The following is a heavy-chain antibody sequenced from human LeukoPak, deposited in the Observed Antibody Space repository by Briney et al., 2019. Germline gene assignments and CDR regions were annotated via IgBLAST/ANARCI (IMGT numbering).Heavy chain of an antibody. Sequence: GGSLRLSCAASGFTFSSYGMHWVRQAPGKGLEWVAFIRYDGSNKYYADSVKGRFTISRDNSKNTLYLQMNSLRAEDTAVYYCAKDHGEFGYYCYMDVWGKGTTVTVSS. CDR3: AKDHGEFGYYCYMDV. D-gene: IGHD3-10*01. CDR2: IRYDGSNK. J-gene: IGHJ6*03. CDR1: GFTFSSYG. V-gene: IGHV3-30*02.